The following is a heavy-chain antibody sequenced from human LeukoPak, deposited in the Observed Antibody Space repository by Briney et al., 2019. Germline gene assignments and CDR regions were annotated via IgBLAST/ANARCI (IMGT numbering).Heavy chain of an antibody. CDR2: IYYSGST. CDR1: GGSISSSNYY. J-gene: IGHJ5*02. V-gene: IGHV4-39*07. CDR3: ARESLVPATISS. D-gene: IGHD2-2*02. Sequence: PSETLSLTCTVSGGSISSSNYYWGWVRQPPGKGLEWIGSIYYSGSTNYNPSLKSRVTISVDPSKNQFSLKLNSVTAADTAVYYCARESLVPATISSWGQGTLVIVSS.